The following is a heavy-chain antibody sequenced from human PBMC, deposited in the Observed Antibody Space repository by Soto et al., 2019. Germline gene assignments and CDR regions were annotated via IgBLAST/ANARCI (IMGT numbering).Heavy chain of an antibody. V-gene: IGHV3-21*01. CDR3: ARDHIFNYYYYGMDV. J-gene: IGHJ6*02. CDR1: GFTFSSYS. Sequence: LRLSCAASGFTFSSYSMNWVRQAPGKGLEWVSSISSSSSYMYYADSVKGRFAISRDNAKNSLYLQMNSLRAEDTAVYYCARDHIFNYYYYGMDVWGQGTTVTVSS. CDR2: ISSSSSYM.